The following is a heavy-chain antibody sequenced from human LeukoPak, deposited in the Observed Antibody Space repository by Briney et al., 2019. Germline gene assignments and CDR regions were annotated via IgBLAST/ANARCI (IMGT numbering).Heavy chain of an antibody. J-gene: IGHJ4*02. D-gene: IGHD6-13*01. V-gene: IGHV4-39*07. CDR2: IYYSGST. CDR3: ARVRYSSSWTLDY. CDR1: GGSISSSSYY. Sequence: PSETLSLTCTVSGGSISSSSYYWGWIRQPPGKGLEWIGSIYYSGSTNYNPSLKSRVTISVDTSKNQFSLKLSSVTAADTAVYYCARVRYSSSWTLDYWGQGTLVTVSS.